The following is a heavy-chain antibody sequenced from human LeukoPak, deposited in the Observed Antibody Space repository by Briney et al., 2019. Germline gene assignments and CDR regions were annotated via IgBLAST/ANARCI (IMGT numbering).Heavy chain of an antibody. CDR2: IYYSGST. CDR3: ASLAWSGYYTASSYYYYMDV. V-gene: IGHV4-59*11. Sequence: SETLSLTCTVSGGSISSHYWSWIRQPPGKGLEWIRYIYYSGSTNYNPSLRSRVTISVDTSKNQFSLKLSSVTAADTAVYYCASLAWSGYYTASSYYYYMDVWGKGTTVTVSS. D-gene: IGHD3-3*01. J-gene: IGHJ6*03. CDR1: GGSISSHY.